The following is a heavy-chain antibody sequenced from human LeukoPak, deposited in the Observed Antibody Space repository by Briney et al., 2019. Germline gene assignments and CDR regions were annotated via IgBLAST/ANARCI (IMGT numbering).Heavy chain of an antibody. CDR1: RFSFSSYW. Sequence: PGGSLRLSCAASRFSFSSYWMSWVRQPPGKGLERVANINQDGSEENYVDSAKGRFTMSRDGAKNSLYLQMNSLRAEDTAVYYCAIAVGWELAYWGQGTLVTVSS. CDR3: AIAVGWELAY. J-gene: IGHJ4*02. D-gene: IGHD1-26*01. V-gene: IGHV3-7*01. CDR2: INQDGSEE.